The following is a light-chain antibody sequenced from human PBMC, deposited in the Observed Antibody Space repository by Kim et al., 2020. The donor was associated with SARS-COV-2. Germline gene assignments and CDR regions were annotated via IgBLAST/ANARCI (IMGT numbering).Light chain of an antibody. CDR1: SGSIDRNY. V-gene: IGLV6-57*01. CDR2: GDD. J-gene: IGLJ3*02. Sequence: GKTVTISCTRSSGSIDRNYVQWYQQRPGNSPTTVIYGDDQRPSGVPDRLSGSIDSSSNSASLTISSLKTEDEADYYCQSYDNYNQVFGGGTQLTVL. CDR3: QSYDNYNQV.